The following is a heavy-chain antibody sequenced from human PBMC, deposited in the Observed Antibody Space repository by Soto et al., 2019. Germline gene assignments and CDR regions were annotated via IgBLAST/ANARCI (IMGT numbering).Heavy chain of an antibody. CDR2: INPDNRNT. J-gene: IGHJ5*02. Sequence: QVQLVQSGAEVKKPGASVKIPCKASGYTLTRYTMNWVRQAPEQRLEWMGWINPDNRNTKSSQKFQDRVIITRATSARTAYMDPSCLSPEATVVYYFARGIATLQPDPWGQGNLVTVSS. CDR3: ARGIATLQPDP. V-gene: IGHV1-3*01. D-gene: IGHD2-15*01. CDR1: GYTLTRYT.